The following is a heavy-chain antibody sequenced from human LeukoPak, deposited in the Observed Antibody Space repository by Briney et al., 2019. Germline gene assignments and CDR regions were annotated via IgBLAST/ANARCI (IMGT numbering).Heavy chain of an antibody. CDR1: GYTFTSYG. Sequence: ASVKVSCKASGYTFTSYGISWVRQAPGQGLEWMGWISAYNGNTNYAQKLQGRVTMTTDTSTSTAYMELRSLRSDDTAVYYCARDVRGGYKGSSFDYWGQGTLVTVSS. J-gene: IGHJ4*02. V-gene: IGHV1-18*01. CDR2: ISAYNGNT. D-gene: IGHD5-24*01. CDR3: ARDVRGGYKGSSFDY.